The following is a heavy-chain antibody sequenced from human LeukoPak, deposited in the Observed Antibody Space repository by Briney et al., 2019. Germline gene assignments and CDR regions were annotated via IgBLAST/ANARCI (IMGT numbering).Heavy chain of an antibody. V-gene: IGHV3-53*01. CDR1: GFTVSTYY. CDR3: ARGLGYCTSTTCLLPFDY. J-gene: IGHJ4*02. D-gene: IGHD2-8*01. Sequence: GGSLRLSCAASGFTVSTYYMTWVRQAPGKGLECVSVIYSGGSTYYADSVKGRFTVSRDNSKNTLYLQMNSLRAEDAAMYYCARGLGYCTSTTCLLPFDYWGQGTLVTVSS. CDR2: IYSGGST.